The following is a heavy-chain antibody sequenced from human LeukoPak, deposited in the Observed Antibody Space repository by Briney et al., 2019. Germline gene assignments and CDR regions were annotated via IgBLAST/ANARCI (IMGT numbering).Heavy chain of an antibody. D-gene: IGHD3-9*01. J-gene: IGHJ4*02. CDR2: ISGSGGST. Sequence: SGGSLRLSCAASGFTFSSYAMSWVRQAPGKGMEWVSAISGSGGSTYYADSVKGRFTISRDNSKNTLYLQMNSLRADDTAVYYCAKLPSYYDILTGSFDYWGQGTLVTVSS. V-gene: IGHV3-23*01. CDR3: AKLPSYYDILTGSFDY. CDR1: GFTFSSYA.